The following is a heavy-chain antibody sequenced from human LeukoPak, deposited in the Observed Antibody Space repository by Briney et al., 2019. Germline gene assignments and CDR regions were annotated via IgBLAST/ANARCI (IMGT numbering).Heavy chain of an antibody. V-gene: IGHV3-21*01. D-gene: IGHD3-16*01. CDR3: AREEDYPYFDN. CDR2: ISSSSSYI. J-gene: IGHJ4*02. Sequence: GGSLRLSCAASGFTFRRYVMSGVRQAPGKGLEWVSSISSSSSYIYYGDSVQGRFTISRDNAKNSLFLQMNSLRAEDTAVYYCAREEDYPYFDNWGQGTLVTVSS. CDR1: GFTFRRYV.